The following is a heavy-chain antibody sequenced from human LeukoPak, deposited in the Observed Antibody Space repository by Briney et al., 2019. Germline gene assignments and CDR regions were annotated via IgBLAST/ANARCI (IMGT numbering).Heavy chain of an antibody. V-gene: IGHV1-2*02. Sequence: ASVKVSCKASGYTFTGYYMHRVRQAPGQGLEWMGWINPNSGGTNYAQKFQGRVTMTRDTSISTAYMELRSLRSDDTAVYYCARDFLPSDYNWNDESWFDPWGQGTLVTVSS. CDR2: INPNSGGT. J-gene: IGHJ5*02. CDR3: ARDFLPSDYNWNDESWFDP. CDR1: GYTFTGYY. D-gene: IGHD1-20*01.